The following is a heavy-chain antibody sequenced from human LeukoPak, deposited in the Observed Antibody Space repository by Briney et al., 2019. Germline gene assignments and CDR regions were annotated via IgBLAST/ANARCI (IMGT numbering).Heavy chain of an antibody. V-gene: IGHV1-18*01. D-gene: IGHD3-16*02. J-gene: IGHJ4*02. Sequence: ASVKVSCKASGYTFTSYGISWLRQAPGQGLEWTGWISAYNGNTNYAQKLQGRVTMTTDTSTSTAYMELRSLRSDDTAVYYCARVGDMITFGGVIVDFDYWGQGTLVTVSS. CDR1: GYTFTSYG. CDR2: ISAYNGNT. CDR3: ARVGDMITFGGVIVDFDY.